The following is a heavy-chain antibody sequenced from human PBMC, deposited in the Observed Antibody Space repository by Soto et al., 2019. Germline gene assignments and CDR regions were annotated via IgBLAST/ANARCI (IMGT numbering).Heavy chain of an antibody. V-gene: IGHV3-23*01. Sequence: EVQLLESGGGLVQPGGSLRLSCAASGFTFSSYAMSWVRQAPGKGLEWVSAISGSGGSTYYADSVKGRFTISRDNSKNTLYLQMNSMRAEDTAVYYCAKFIVVVVAAKELEYWGQGTLVTVSS. CDR1: GFTFSSYA. J-gene: IGHJ4*02. CDR3: AKFIVVVVAAKELEY. D-gene: IGHD2-15*01. CDR2: ISGSGGST.